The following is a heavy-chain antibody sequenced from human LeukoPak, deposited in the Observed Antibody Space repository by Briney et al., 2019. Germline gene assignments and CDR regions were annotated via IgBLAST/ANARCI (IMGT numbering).Heavy chain of an antibody. V-gene: IGHV3-74*01. Sequence: PGGPLRLSCAASGFTFSSYWMPWVRQAPGKGLVWVSRINSDGSSTSYADSVKGRFTISRDNAKNTLYLQMNSLRAEDTAVYYCARGMGLEWLLSDDAFDIWGQGTMVTVSS. J-gene: IGHJ3*02. CDR3: ARGMGLEWLLSDDAFDI. CDR2: INSDGSST. D-gene: IGHD3-3*01. CDR1: GFTFSSYW.